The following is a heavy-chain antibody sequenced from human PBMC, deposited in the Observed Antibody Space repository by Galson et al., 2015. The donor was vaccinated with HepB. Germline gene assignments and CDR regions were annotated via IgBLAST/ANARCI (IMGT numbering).Heavy chain of an antibody. Sequence: SLRLSCEVSGFTFNNAWLNWVRQSPGKGLEWVARIKSKVDGGTTDYAAPVEGRFIVSKDDSRNTLYLQMNSLRSDDTGVYYCTTLEVVFEMDVWGQGTTVTVSS. V-gene: IGHV3-15*01. CDR1: GFTFNNAW. CDR3: TTLEVVFEMDV. CDR2: IKSKVDGGTT. D-gene: IGHD2-15*01. J-gene: IGHJ6*02.